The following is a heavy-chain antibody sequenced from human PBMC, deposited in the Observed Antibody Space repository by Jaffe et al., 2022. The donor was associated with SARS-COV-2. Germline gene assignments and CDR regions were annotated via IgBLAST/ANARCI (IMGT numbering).Heavy chain of an antibody. CDR1: GYSFTSYW. D-gene: IGHD3-22*01. J-gene: IGHJ4*02. Sequence: EVQLVQSGAEVKKPGESLKISCKASGYSFTSYWIGWVRQMPGKGLEWMGIIYPGDSDTRYSPSFQGQVTISADKSISTAYLQWSSLKASDTALYYCASRYYDSSVYLDYWGQGTLVTVSS. CDR3: ASRYYDSSVYLDY. V-gene: IGHV5-51*01. CDR2: IYPGDSDT.